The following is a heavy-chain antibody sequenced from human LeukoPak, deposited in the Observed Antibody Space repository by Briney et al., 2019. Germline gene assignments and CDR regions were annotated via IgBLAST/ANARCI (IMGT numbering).Heavy chain of an antibody. Sequence: SSETLSLTCAVYGGSFSGYYWSWIRQPPGKGLEWIGEINHSGSTNYNPSLKSRVTISVDTSKNQFSLKLSSVTAADTAVYYCARDRTGDYNSFDYCGHGALV. CDR3: ARDRTGDYNSFDY. D-gene: IGHD3-22*01. CDR2: INHSGST. J-gene: IGHJ4*03. V-gene: IGHV4-34*01. CDR1: GGSFSGYY.